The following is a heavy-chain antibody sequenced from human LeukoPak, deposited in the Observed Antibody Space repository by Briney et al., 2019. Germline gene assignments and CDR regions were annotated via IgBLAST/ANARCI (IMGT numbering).Heavy chain of an antibody. V-gene: IGHV3-48*03. CDR1: GFTFSSYG. J-gene: IGHJ4*02. D-gene: IGHD3-22*01. CDR2: ISSSGVTT. Sequence: GGSLRLSCTASGFTFSSYGMSWVRQAPGKGLEWLSCISSSGVTTYYADSVKGRFTISRDNAKNSLYLQMNSLRAEDTAVYYCARGFRVNPPFDYWGQGTLVTVSS. CDR3: ARGFRVNPPFDY.